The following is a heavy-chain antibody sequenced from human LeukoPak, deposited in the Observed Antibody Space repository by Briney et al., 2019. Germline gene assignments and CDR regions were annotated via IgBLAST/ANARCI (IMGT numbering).Heavy chain of an antibody. V-gene: IGHV3-11*04. J-gene: IGHJ4*02. D-gene: IGHD6-13*01. Sequence: GGSLRLSCAASGFTFSDYYMSWIRQAPGKGLEWVSYISSSGSTIYYADSVKGRFTLSRDNSKNTLYVQMNSLRREDTAVYYCAREWGAAADYWGQGTLVTVSS. CDR1: GFTFSDYY. CDR3: AREWGAAADY. CDR2: ISSSGSTI.